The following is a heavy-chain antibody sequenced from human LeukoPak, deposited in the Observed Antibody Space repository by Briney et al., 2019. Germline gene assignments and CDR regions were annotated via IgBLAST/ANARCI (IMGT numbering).Heavy chain of an antibody. D-gene: IGHD3-3*01. CDR1: GFTFSSYA. J-gene: IGHJ4*02. Sequence: GGSLRLSCAASGFTFSSYAMHWVRQAPGKGLEWVSYISSSGSTIYYADSVKGRFTISRDNAKNSLYLQMNSLRAEDTAVYYCARDYDFWSGYLVPYYFDYWGQGTLVTVSS. CDR2: ISSSGSTI. CDR3: ARDYDFWSGYLVPYYFDY. V-gene: IGHV3-48*04.